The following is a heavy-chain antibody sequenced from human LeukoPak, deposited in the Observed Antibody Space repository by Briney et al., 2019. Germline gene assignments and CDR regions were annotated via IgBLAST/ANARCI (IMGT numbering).Heavy chain of an antibody. CDR2: ISYDGSNK. CDR1: GFTFSSYA. J-gene: IGHJ4*02. D-gene: IGHD3-9*01. CDR3: ARVALRYFDWLLFVDY. V-gene: IGHV3-30*04. Sequence: GGSLRLSCAASGFTFSSYAMHWVRQAPGKGLEWVAVISYDGSNKYYADSVKGRFTISRDNSKNTLYLQMNSLRAEDTAVYYCARVALRYFDWLLFVDYWGQGTLVTVSS.